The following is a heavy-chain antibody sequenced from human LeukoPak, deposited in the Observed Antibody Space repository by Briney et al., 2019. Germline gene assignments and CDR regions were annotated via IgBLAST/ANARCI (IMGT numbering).Heavy chain of an antibody. J-gene: IGHJ4*02. CDR2: ISSRATTI. CDR1: GFTFSSYE. D-gene: IGHD6-13*01. V-gene: IGHV3-48*03. Sequence: GGSLRLSCTASGFTFSSYEMNWVRQAPGKGLGWVSYISSRATTIYYADSVKGRFTISRDNAKNSLYLQMNSLRAEDTAVYYCARKNIAAAAFDFWGQGTLVTVSS. CDR3: ARKNIAAAAFDF.